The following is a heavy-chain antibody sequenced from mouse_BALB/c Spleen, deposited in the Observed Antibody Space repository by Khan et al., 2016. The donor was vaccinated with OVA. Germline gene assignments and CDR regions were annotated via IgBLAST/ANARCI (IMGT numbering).Heavy chain of an antibody. V-gene: IGHV3-8*02. D-gene: IGHD2-12*01. Sequence: EVQLQESGPSLVKPSQTLSLTCSVTGDSITSGYWNWIRKCPGNKLEYMGYIIYTGYTYYNPSLKSRISITRHTSKNQYYLQLSSVTDEDTATYYWAISTYRYAFVYWGQGTLVTVSA. CDR1: GDSITSGY. CDR3: AISTYRYAFVY. J-gene: IGHJ3*01. CDR2: IIYTGYT.